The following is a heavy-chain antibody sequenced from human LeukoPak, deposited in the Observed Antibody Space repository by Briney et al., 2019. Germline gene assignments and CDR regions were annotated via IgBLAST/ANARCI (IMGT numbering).Heavy chain of an antibody. CDR2: IHYGGGSI. CDR3: ARDLYNHYMDV. CDR1: GFTFTGYS. Sequence: GGSLRLFCAASGFTFTGYSMHWVRQAPGGGLEWVSYIHYGGGSIYYADSMNGRFTISRDNAKNSLFLQINSLRAEDTAVYYCARDLYNHYMDVWGKGTTVTVSS. V-gene: IGHV3-48*04. J-gene: IGHJ6*03. D-gene: IGHD1-14*01.